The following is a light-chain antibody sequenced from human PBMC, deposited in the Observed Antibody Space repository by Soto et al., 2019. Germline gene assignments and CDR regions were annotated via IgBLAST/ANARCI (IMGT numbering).Light chain of an antibody. J-gene: IGKJ2*01. CDR1: QSISSW. V-gene: IGKV1-5*01. Sequence: DIPMTQSPSTLSASVGDRVTITCRASQSISSWLAWYQQKPGKAPKLLIYDAPSLESGVPSRFSGSGSGAAFSLTIGSLQPDDFATYYCQQYNSYSGYTFGQGTKLEIK. CDR2: DAP. CDR3: QQYNSYSGYT.